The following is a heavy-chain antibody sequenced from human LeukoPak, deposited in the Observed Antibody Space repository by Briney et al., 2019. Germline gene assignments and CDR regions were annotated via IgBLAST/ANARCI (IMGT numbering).Heavy chain of an antibody. Sequence: PSETLSLTCTVSGGSISTYFWSWIRQPPGKGLEWIGYIHSSGRTKYNPSLKSRVTISIDTSKNQFSLKLSSVTAADTAAYYCSRDRGDSGDSYDMCVWGQGTTVTVSS. CDR1: GGSISTYF. V-gene: IGHV4-59*01. J-gene: IGHJ6*01. CDR2: IHSSGRT. D-gene: IGHD4-17*01. CDR3: SRDRGDSGDSYDMCV.